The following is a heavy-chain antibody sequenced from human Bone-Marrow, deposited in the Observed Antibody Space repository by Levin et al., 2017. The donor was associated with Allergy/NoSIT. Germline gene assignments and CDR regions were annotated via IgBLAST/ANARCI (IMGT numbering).Heavy chain of an antibody. Sequence: SETLSLTCTVSGDSISKSAWWNWVRQPPEKGLEWVGEVSQSGTSNYNPSLGSRVTLSVDNSKNQFSLQLISVTAADTARYCCAKGRQWLAPFDYWGQGILVTVSS. J-gene: IGHJ4*02. CDR1: GDSISKSAW. D-gene: IGHD6-19*01. CDR3: AKGRQWLAPFDY. V-gene: IGHV4/OR15-8*01. CDR2: VSQSGTS.